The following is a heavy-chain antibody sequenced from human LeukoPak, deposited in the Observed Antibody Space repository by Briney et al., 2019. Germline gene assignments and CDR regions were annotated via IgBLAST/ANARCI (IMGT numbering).Heavy chain of an antibody. V-gene: IGHV4-38-2*01. J-gene: IGHJ3*02. CDR1: GYSISSGYY. D-gene: IGHD2-8*02. CDR3: ARLIRTGGGQGAFDI. CDR2: IYHSGDT. Sequence: KPSATLSLTCAVSGYSISSGYYWGWIRQPPGKGVEWIGNIYHSGDTYYKPSLKSRATISVDTSKNQFSLKLNSVTAADTAIYYCARLIRTGGGQGAFDIWGQGTMVTVSS.